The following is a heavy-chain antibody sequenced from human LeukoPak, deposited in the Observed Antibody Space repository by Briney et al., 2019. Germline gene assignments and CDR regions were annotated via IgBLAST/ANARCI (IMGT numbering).Heavy chain of an antibody. V-gene: IGHV5-51*03. D-gene: IGHD3-22*01. CDR1: GYSFTSYW. CDR3: ASSLGIYDSSGYRVFDY. Sequence: PGESLKISCKGSGYSFTSYWIGWVRQMPGKGLEWMGVIYPGDSDTRYSPSFQGQVTISADKSISTAYLQWSSLKASDTAMYYCASSLGIYDSSGYRVFDYWGQGTLVTVSS. J-gene: IGHJ4*02. CDR2: IYPGDSDT.